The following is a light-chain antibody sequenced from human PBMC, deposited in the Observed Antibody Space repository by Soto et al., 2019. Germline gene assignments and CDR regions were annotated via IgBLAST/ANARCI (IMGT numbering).Light chain of an antibody. CDR2: GAS. CDR3: QQYNNWPRT. CDR1: QSVSSN. Sequence: DIVMTRSPATLSVYPGERATLSCRASQSVSSNLAWYQQKPGQAPRLLIYGASTRATGIPARFSGSGSGTEFTLTISSLQSEDFAVYYCQQYNNWPRTFGQGTKVDIK. J-gene: IGKJ1*01. V-gene: IGKV3-15*01.